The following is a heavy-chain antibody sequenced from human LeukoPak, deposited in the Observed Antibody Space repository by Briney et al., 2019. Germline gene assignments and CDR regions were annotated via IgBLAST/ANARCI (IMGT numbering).Heavy chain of an antibody. Sequence: PGGSLRLSCAASGFTFSNYWMHWVRQAPGKGLVWVSRIRYDGSSTSYADSVRGRFTISRDNAKNTLNLQMNSLRAEDTAVYYCATKIQSGNYPVDYWGQGTLVTVSS. CDR1: GFTFSNYW. CDR3: ATKIQSGNYPVDY. CDR2: IRYDGSST. D-gene: IGHD1-26*01. V-gene: IGHV3-74*01. J-gene: IGHJ4*02.